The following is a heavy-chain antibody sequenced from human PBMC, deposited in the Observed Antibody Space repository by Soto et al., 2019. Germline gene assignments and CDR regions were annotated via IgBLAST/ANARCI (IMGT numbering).Heavy chain of an antibody. CDR2: ISGSGGST. Sequence: EVQLLESGGGLVQPGGSLRLSCAASGFTFSSYAMSWVRQAPGKGLEWVSAISGSGGSTYYADSVKGRFTISRDNSKNTLYLQMNSLRAENTAVYYCAKDPKRYSYGYRDYWGQGTLVTVSS. J-gene: IGHJ4*02. D-gene: IGHD5-18*01. V-gene: IGHV3-23*01. CDR1: GFTFSSYA. CDR3: AKDPKRYSYGYRDY.